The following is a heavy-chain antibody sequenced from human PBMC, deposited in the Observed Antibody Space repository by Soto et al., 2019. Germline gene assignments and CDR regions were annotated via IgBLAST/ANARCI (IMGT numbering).Heavy chain of an antibody. J-gene: IGHJ4*02. V-gene: IGHV3-7*05. D-gene: IGHD2-8*02. CDR1: GFNFNSYW. CDR2: IKGDGSEI. Sequence: GGSLRLSCAGSGFNFNSYWMGWVRQAPGRSPEWVANIKGDGSEISFLDSLEGRSTISRDNAKNSLYLQMNSLRAEDTAVYYCAAWPISHWWAYWGQGTLVTVSS. CDR3: AAWPISHWWAY.